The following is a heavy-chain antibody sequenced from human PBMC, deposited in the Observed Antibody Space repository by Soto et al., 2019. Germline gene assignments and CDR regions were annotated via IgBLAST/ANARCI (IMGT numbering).Heavy chain of an antibody. D-gene: IGHD3-9*01. V-gene: IGHV3-23*01. CDR2: SSYTGGTT. CDR3: AKDYDIYTMTGGDFGY. J-gene: IGHJ4*02. Sequence: GGSLXLSCAASGFXFNNYAMSWVRQAPGKGLEWVSASSYTGGTTYYADSVQGRFTISRDNSKNTLYLQMNILRAEDTAVYYCAKDYDIYTMTGGDFGYWGEGTLGTVSS. CDR1: GFXFNNYA.